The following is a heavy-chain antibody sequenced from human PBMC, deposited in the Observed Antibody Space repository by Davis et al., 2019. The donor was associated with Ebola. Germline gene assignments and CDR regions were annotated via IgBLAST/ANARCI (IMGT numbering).Heavy chain of an antibody. CDR1: GYTFTTYT. D-gene: IGHD2-2*01. J-gene: IGHJ4*02. CDR2: FNSYNGDT. Sequence: ASVKVSCKTSGYTFTTYTLTWVRQAPGQGLEWMGWFNSYNGDTNYAQKFQGRITMTADTSTNTAYMELRGLTSGDTAFYFCAREQVGPDYWGQGTLVTVSS. V-gene: IGHV1-18*04. CDR3: AREQVGPDY.